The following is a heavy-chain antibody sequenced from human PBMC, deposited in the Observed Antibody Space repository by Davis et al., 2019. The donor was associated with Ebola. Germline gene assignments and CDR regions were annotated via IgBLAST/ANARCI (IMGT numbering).Heavy chain of an antibody. J-gene: IGHJ5*02. Sequence: GGSLRLSCAASGFTVSSNHMSWVRQAPGKGLEWVSVIYDHSTAYADSVRGRFIISRDKSNNTLYLEMNSLRVDDTAVYYCIKPRAVAQGMDWFDPWGQGTLVTVSS. CDR3: IKPRAVAQGMDWFDP. CDR2: IYDHST. D-gene: IGHD6-19*01. V-gene: IGHV3-53*05. CDR1: GFTVSSNH.